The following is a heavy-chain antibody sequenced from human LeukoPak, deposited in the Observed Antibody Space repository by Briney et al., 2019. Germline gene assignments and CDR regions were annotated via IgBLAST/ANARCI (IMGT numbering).Heavy chain of an antibody. J-gene: IGHJ6*03. CDR3: ARRWNYGRNYYIDV. D-gene: IGHD1-7*01. Sequence: TSETLSLTCAVYGGSFSNYYWSWIRQSPGKGLEWIGEINDSGTINYNPSLMSRVTISVDKSKNQFSLKLSSATAADTAVYYCARRWNYGRNYYIDVWGKGATVSVSS. V-gene: IGHV4-34*01. CDR2: INDSGTI. CDR1: GGSFSNYY.